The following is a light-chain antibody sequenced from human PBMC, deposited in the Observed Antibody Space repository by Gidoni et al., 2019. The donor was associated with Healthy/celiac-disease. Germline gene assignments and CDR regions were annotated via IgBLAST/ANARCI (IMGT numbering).Light chain of an antibody. CDR1: QGISRY. J-gene: IGKJ4*01. CDR2: AAS. Sequence: DIQLTQSPSFLSASVGDRVTITCRASQGISRYLAWYQQKPGKAPKLLIYAASSLQSGVPSSFSGSGSGTDFNRIISRLQPEDFATYYCQQLNSYSSLTFGGGTKVEIK. CDR3: QQLNSYSSLT. V-gene: IGKV1-9*01.